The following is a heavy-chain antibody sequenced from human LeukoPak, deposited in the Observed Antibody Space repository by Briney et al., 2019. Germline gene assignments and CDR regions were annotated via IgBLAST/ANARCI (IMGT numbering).Heavy chain of an antibody. CDR2: IYYSGST. CDR1: GGSISSSSYY. V-gene: IGHV4-39*07. Sequence: PSETLSLTCTVSGGSISSSSYYWGWIRQPPGKGLEWIGSIYYSGSTNYNPSLKSRVTISVDTSKNQFSLKLSSVTAADTAVYYCARGANYYDSSGNKAEFDYWGQGTLVTVSS. CDR3: ARGANYYDSSGNKAEFDY. D-gene: IGHD3-22*01. J-gene: IGHJ4*02.